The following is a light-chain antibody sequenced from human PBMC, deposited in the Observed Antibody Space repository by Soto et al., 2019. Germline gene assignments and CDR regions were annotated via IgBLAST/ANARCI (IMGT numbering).Light chain of an antibody. J-gene: IGKJ1*01. V-gene: IGKV1-5*03. CDR3: QQYNSHRRT. CDR2: KAS. CDR1: QSISSW. Sequence: DIQMTQSPSTLSASVGDRVTITCRASQSISSWLAWYQQKPGKAPKLLIYKASSLESGVPSRFSGSGSGTEFTLTISSLQPDDFATYYCQQYNSHRRTFGQGTKVDIK.